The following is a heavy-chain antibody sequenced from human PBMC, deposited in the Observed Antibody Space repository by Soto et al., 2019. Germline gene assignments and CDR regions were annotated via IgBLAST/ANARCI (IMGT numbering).Heavy chain of an antibody. CDR2: IYYSGST. D-gene: IGHD3-16*02. V-gene: IGHV4-39*01. Sequence: PSETLSLTCTVSGGSISGSSYYWGWIRQPPGKGLEWIGTIYYSGSTYYNPSLKSRVTISVDTSRNQFSLKLSSVTAADTAVYYCASYRKGAADYWGQGTLVNVSS. J-gene: IGHJ4*02. CDR3: ASYRKGAADY. CDR1: GGSISGSSYY.